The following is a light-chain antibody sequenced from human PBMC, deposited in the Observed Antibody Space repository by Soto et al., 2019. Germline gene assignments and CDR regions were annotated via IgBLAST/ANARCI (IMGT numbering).Light chain of an antibody. CDR2: GAS. Sequence: EILLTQAPGTLSLSPGERATLSCRASQSVSNNLAWYQQKPGQAPRLLISGASNRASDIPDRFSGSGSWTDFTLTISRLEPEDFAVYYCQQYGSSGTFGQGTKVDIK. CDR3: QQYGSSGT. CDR1: QSVSNN. J-gene: IGKJ1*01. V-gene: IGKV3-20*01.